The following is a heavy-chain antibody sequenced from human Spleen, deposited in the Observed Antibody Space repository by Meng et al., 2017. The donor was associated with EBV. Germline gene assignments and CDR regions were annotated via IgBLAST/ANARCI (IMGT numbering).Heavy chain of an antibody. D-gene: IGHD6-19*01. Sequence: QLQRSGPGLGKPSRPLPPTCTVSGGSISSSSYYWGWIRQPPGKGLEWIGSIYYSGSTYYNPSLRSRVTISVDTSKNQFSLKLSSVTAADTAVYYCARRGAVAAHFDYWGQGTLVTVSS. J-gene: IGHJ4*02. V-gene: IGHV4-39*07. CDR3: ARRGAVAAHFDY. CDR2: IYYSGST. CDR1: GGSISSSSYY.